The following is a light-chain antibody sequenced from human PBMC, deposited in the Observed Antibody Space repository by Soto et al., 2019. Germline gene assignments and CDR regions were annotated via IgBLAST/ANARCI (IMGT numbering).Light chain of an antibody. Sequence: EIVMTQSPATLSVSPGERATLSCRASQIVSRNLAWYQQKPGQAPRLLIYDVSTMATGISARFSGNGSGTEFTLTISSLQSEDFAVYYCQQYNNWPLTFGGGTKVEIK. J-gene: IGKJ4*01. CDR3: QQYNNWPLT. CDR1: QIVSRN. CDR2: DVS. V-gene: IGKV3-15*01.